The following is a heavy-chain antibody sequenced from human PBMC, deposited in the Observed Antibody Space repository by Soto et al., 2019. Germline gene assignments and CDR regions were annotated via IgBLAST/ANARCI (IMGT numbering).Heavy chain of an antibody. CDR1: GYTFTSYD. V-gene: IGHV1-8*01. J-gene: IGHJ6*03. D-gene: IGHD4-4*01. CDR3: ARVGLHTINTDYYYYMDV. Sequence: QVQLVQSGAEVKKPGASVKVSCKASGYTFTSYDINWVRQATGQGLEWMGWMNPNSGNTGYAQKFQGRVTMTRNTSISTAYMELSSLRSEDTAVYYCARVGLHTINTDYYYYMDVWGKGTTVTVSS. CDR2: MNPNSGNT.